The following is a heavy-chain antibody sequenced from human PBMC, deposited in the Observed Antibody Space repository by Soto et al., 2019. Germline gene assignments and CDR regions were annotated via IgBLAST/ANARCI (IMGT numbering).Heavy chain of an antibody. D-gene: IGHD3-3*01. J-gene: IGHJ6*02. CDR1: GFTFSSYS. V-gene: IGHV3-21*01. CDR2: ISSSSSYI. CDR3: ARDHAYYDFWRGYQVYYYYGMDV. Sequence: EVQLVESGGGLVKPGGSLRLSCAASGFTFSSYSMNWVRQAPGKGLEWVSSISSSSSYIYYADSVKGRFTISRDNAKNSLYLQMNSLRDEDTAVYYCARDHAYYDFWRGYQVYYYYGMDVWGQGTTVTVSS.